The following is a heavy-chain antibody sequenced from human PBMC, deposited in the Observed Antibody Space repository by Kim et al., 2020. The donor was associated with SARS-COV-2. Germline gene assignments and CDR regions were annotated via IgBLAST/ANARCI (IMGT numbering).Heavy chain of an antibody. J-gene: IGHJ3*02. D-gene: IGHD3-9*01. CDR2: ISGSGGST. CDR1: GFTFSSYA. V-gene: IGHV3-23*01. Sequence: GGSLRLSCAASGFTFSSYAMSWVRQAPGKGLEWVSAISGSGGSTYYADSVKGRFTISRDNSKNTLYPQMNSLRAEDTAVYYCAKEPFVVRYFDWLFPGGAVDTWGQGTMVTVSS. CDR3: AKEPFVVRYFDWLFPGGAVDT.